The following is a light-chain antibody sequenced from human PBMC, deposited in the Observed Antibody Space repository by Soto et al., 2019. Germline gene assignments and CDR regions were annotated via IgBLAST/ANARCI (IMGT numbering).Light chain of an antibody. CDR2: DVS. CDR3: CSYEGSYTDVV. J-gene: IGLJ2*01. CDR1: SSDVGGYNF. Sequence: QSALTQPRSVSGSPGQSVTISCTGTSSDVGGYNFVSWYQQHPGKVPRLMIYDVSKRPSGVPDRFSGSKSGNTASLTISGLQAEDEADYYCCSYEGSYTDVVFGGGTKLTVL. V-gene: IGLV2-11*01.